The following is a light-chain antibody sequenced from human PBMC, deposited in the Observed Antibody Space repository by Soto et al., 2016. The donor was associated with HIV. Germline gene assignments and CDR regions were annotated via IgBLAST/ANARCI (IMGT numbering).Light chain of an antibody. CDR3: QQYNTVPWT. V-gene: IGKV1-5*03. CDR1: QSVSVW. J-gene: IGKJ1*01. CDR2: KTS. Sequence: GDRVTITCRASQSVSVWLAWYQQKPGKAPNLLIFKTSTLEVGVPSRFSGSGSGTDFTLTLSSVQPDDVGTYYCQQYNTVPWTFGQGIKLEMK.